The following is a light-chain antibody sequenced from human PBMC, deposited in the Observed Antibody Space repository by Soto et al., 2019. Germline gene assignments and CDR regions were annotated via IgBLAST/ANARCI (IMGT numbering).Light chain of an antibody. J-gene: IGKJ3*01. CDR3: QQLNSYPRA. CDR1: QGISSY. Sequence: IQLTQSPSSLSASVGDRVTITCRASQGISSYLPWYQQKPGKAPKLLIYAASTLQSGVPSRFSGSGSGTDFTVTISSLQPEDFATYYCQQLNSYPRAFGPGTKVDIK. CDR2: AAS. V-gene: IGKV1-9*01.